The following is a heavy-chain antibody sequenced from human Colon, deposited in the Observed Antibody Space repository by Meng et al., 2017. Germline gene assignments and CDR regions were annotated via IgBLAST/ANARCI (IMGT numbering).Heavy chain of an antibody. CDR2: ISTSGDYT. D-gene: IGHD6-19*01. CDR1: GFTFSSYA. CDR3: AKEGLRDSSGWYNTFDI. V-gene: IGHV3-23*01. J-gene: IGHJ3*02. Sequence: GGSLRLSCAASGFTFSSYAMSWVRQAPGKGLEWVSTISTSGDYTYYADSVKGRFTVSRDNSKNTLYLQMNSLRAEDTAIYYCAKEGLRDSSGWYNTFDIWGQGTMVTVSS.